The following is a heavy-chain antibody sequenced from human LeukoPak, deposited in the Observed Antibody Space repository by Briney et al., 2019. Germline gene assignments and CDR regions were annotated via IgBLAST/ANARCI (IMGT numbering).Heavy chain of an antibody. V-gene: IGHV4-4*07. CDR2: IYTSGST. Sequence: SETLLTCTVSGGSISSYYWSWIRQPAGKGLEWIGRIYTSGSTNYNPSLKSRVTMSVDTSKNQFSLKLSSVTAADTAVYYRARDQPHWYFDLWGRGTLVTVSS. J-gene: IGHJ2*01. CDR1: GGSISSYY. CDR3: ARDQPHWYFDL.